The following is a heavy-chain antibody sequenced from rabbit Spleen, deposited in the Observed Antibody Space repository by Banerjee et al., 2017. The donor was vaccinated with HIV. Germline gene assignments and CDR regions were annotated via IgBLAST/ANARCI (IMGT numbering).Heavy chain of an antibody. Sequence: QSLEESGGDLVKPGASLTLTCTASGVSFSSNYYMCWVRQAPGKGLEWIACAYAGSSGSTYSATWAKGRFTISKTSSTTVTLQMTSLTAADTATYFCARDLTDAIGWNFGWWGQGTLVTVS. CDR1: GVSFSSNYY. CDR2: AYAGSSGST. J-gene: IGHJ3*01. V-gene: IGHV1S40*01. D-gene: IGHD4-1*01. CDR3: ARDLTDAIGWNFGW.